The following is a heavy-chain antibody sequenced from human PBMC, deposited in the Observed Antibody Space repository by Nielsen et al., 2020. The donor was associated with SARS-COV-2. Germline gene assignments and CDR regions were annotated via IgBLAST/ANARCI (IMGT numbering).Heavy chain of an antibody. D-gene: IGHD3-16*01. CDR1: GFTFSSYA. Sequence: GGSLRLSCAASGFTFSSYAMHWVRQAPGKGLEWVAVISYDGSNKYYVDSVKGRFTISRDNSKNTLYLQMNSLRAEDTAVYYCARCLWELWEHYYYGMDVWGQGTTVTVSS. J-gene: IGHJ6*02. CDR3: ARCLWELWEHYYYGMDV. CDR2: ISYDGSNK. V-gene: IGHV3-30-3*01.